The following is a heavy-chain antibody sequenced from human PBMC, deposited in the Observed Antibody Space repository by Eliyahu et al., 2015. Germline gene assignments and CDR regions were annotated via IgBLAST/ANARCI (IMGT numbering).Heavy chain of an antibody. CDR3: AHCRIAQGDFWSGYSESGYYGMDV. CDR2: IYWNDGK. D-gene: IGHD3-3*01. J-gene: IGHJ6*02. CDR1: GFSLSTSGVG. V-gene: IGHV2-5*01. Sequence: LTCTFSGFSLSTSGVGVGWIRQPPGKALEWVALIYWNDGKRYSPSLKSRLTITKDTSKNQVVPTMTNMDPMDTATYYCAHCRIAQGDFWSGYSESGYYGMDVWGQGTTVTVSS.